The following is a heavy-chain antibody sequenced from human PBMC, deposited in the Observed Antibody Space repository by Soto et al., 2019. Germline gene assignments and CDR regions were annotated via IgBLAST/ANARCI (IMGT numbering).Heavy chain of an antibody. V-gene: IGHV1-8*01. CDR1: GDTFTNFD. D-gene: IGHD3-3*02. CDR3: ARYIYGQGFKA. CDR2: MRANSGDT. Sequence: QVQLVQPGAEVRKPGASVKVACKASGDTFTNFDFNWVRQATGQGLEWIGWMRANSGDTGHAQKFQGRVSMTRDTSMSTAYMELSSLRAEDTAVYHCARYIYGQGFKAWGQGTLVFVSS. J-gene: IGHJ5*02.